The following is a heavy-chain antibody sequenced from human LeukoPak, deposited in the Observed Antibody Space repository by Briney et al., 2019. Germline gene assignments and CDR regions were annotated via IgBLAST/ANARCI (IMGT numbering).Heavy chain of an antibody. CDR3: TRGPRGPVTTEIDY. CDR1: GYSFTGHY. CDR2: INPKSGDT. V-gene: IGHV1-2*02. Sequence: ASVKVSCKASGYSFTGHYMHWVRQAPGQGLEWMGWINPKSGDTNYAQKFQGRVTITGDTSISTVYMELSSLRSEDTAVYYCTRGPRGPVTTEIDYWGQGTLVTVSS. J-gene: IGHJ4*02. D-gene: IGHD4-17*01.